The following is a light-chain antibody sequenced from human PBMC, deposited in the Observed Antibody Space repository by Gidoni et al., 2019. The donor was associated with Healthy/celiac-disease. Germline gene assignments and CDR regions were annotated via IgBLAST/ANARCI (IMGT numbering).Light chain of an antibody. Sequence: QSVLTQPPSASGTPGQRVTISCSGSSSNIGSNYVYWYQQLPGTAPKLLIYRNNQRPSGVPDRFSGSKSGTSASLAISGLRSDDDADYYCAAWDDSLSGVVFGGGTNLTVL. CDR1: SSNIGSNY. V-gene: IGLV1-47*01. J-gene: IGLJ2*01. CDR3: AAWDDSLSGVV. CDR2: RNN.